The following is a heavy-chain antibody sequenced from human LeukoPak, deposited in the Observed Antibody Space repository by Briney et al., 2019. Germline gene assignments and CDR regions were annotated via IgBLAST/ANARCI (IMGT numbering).Heavy chain of an antibody. CDR2: IYYSRST. Sequence: PSETLSLTCTVSGVSISSSNSYWGWIRQPPGKGLEWIGSIYYSRSTYYNPSLKSRVTISVDTSKNQFSLKLSSVTAADTAVYYCARVAADIYDSSGYYYFTFDYWGQGTLVTVSS. CDR1: GVSISSSNSY. CDR3: ARVAADIYDSSGYYYFTFDY. J-gene: IGHJ4*02. D-gene: IGHD3-22*01. V-gene: IGHV4-39*07.